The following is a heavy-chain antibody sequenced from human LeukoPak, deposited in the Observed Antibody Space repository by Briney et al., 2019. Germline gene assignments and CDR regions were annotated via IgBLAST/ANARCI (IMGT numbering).Heavy chain of an antibody. Sequence: GGSLRLSCAASGLIFSDYDVHWVRQAPGKGLEFVSAITSNGGRTFYANSVKGRFTISRDNSKNALYLQMDSLRADDMAVYYCARGAASGGHDYWGQGALVTVSS. D-gene: IGHD3-10*01. CDR2: ITSNGGRT. J-gene: IGHJ4*02. CDR1: GLIFSDYD. CDR3: ARGAASGGHDY. V-gene: IGHV3-64*01.